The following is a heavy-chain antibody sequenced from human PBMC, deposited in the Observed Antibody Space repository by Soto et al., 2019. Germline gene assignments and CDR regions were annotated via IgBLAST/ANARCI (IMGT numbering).Heavy chain of an antibody. V-gene: IGHV1-18*01. CDR2: ISAYNDYT. D-gene: IGHD6-13*01. CDR3: ARGRGVVVPAGTPDAFDV. Sequence: QAQLVQSGGEVKRPGASVKVSCKASGYTFNKYGFNWVRQAPGQGLEWMGRISAYNDYTNFAQKFQGRVTLTTDASTNTAYMELKILTSDHTAIYYCARGRGVVVPAGTPDAFDVWGQGTMVTVSS. CDR1: GYTFNKYG. J-gene: IGHJ3*01.